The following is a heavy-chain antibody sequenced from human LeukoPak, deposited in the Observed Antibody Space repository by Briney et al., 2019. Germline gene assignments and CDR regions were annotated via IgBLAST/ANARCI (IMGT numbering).Heavy chain of an antibody. D-gene: IGHD3-16*02. CDR3: ARGLRPYDYVWGSYRPLYFDY. Sequence: PSETLSLTCAVYGGSFSGYYWSWIRQPPGKGLEWIGEINHSGSTNYNPSFKSRVTISVDTSKNQFSLKLSSVTAADTAVYYCARGLRPYDYVWGSYRPLYFDYWGQGTLVTVSS. CDR2: INHSGST. CDR1: GGSFSGYY. J-gene: IGHJ4*02. V-gene: IGHV4-34*01.